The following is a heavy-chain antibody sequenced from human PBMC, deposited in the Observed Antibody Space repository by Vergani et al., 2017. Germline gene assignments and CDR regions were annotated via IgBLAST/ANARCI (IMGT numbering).Heavy chain of an antibody. Sequence: QLLLQDSGPGQVKPSETLSLTCGVSDGSINSRSYYWAWIRQPPGKGLEWIGMMFYSGTTYDNPSLKSRVTICLDTSKSQFSLKVTSVTAADTAVYFCARGKYNSGDYYYYYGLDVWGQGTTATVSS. CDR3: ARGKYNSGDYYYYYGLDV. CDR1: DGSINSRSYY. CDR2: MFYSGTT. J-gene: IGHJ6*02. D-gene: IGHD3-22*01. V-gene: IGHV4-39*01.